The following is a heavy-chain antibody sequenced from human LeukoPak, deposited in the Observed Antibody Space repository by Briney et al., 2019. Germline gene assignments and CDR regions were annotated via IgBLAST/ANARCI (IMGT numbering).Heavy chain of an antibody. CDR3: ARDQGDYGGNSRYWYFDL. D-gene: IGHD4-23*01. V-gene: IGHV3-48*04. J-gene: IGHJ2*01. Sequence: GGSLRLSCAASGFTFSSYSMNWVRQAPGEGLEWVSYISSSSSTIYYADSVKGRFTISRDNAKNSLYLQMNSLRTEDTAVYYCARDQGDYGGNSRYWYFDLWGRGTLVTVSS. CDR1: GFTFSSYS. CDR2: ISSSSSTI.